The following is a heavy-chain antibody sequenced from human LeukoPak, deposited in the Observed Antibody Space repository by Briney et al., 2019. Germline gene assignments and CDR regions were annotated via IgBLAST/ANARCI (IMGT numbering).Heavy chain of an antibody. CDR1: GFTFSSYW. Sequence: AGGSLRLSCAASGFTFSSYWMSWVRQAPGKGLEWVANIKQDGSEKYYVDSVKGRFTISRDNSKNSLYLQMNSLRTEDTALYYCAKDTVDILTGSTEQWLVLGDYWGQGTLVTVSS. V-gene: IGHV3-7*03. CDR3: AKDTVDILTGSTEQWLVLGDY. J-gene: IGHJ4*02. CDR2: IKQDGSEK. D-gene: IGHD3-9*01.